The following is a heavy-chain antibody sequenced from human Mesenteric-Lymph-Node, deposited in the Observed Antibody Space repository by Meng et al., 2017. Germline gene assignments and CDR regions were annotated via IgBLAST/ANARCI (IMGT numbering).Heavy chain of an antibody. CDR2: ISSSSSYI. Sequence: GESLKISCAASGFTFSSYSMNWVRQAPGKGLEWVSSISSSSSYIYYADSVKGRFTISRDNSKNTLYLQMNSLRAEDTAVYYCAKGWWELPDYWGQGTLVTVSS. CDR1: GFTFSSYS. D-gene: IGHD1-26*01. J-gene: IGHJ4*02. CDR3: AKGWWELPDY. V-gene: IGHV3-21*04.